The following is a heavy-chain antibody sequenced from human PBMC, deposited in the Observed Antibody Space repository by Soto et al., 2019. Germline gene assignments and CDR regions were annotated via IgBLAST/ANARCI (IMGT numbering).Heavy chain of an antibody. CDR1: GYTFTSYD. CDR3: ARGQPTIFGVVIQNWFDP. V-gene: IGHV1-8*01. Sequence: GASVKVSCKASGYTFTSYDINWVRQATGQGLEWMGWMNPNSGNTGYAQKFQGRVTMTRNTSISTAYMELSSLRSEDTAVYYCARGQPTIFGVVIQNWFDPWGQGTLVTVSS. J-gene: IGHJ5*02. CDR2: MNPNSGNT. D-gene: IGHD3-3*01.